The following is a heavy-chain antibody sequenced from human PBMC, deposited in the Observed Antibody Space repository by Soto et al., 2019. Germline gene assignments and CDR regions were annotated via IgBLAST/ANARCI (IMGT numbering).Heavy chain of an antibody. J-gene: IGHJ4*02. V-gene: IGHV3-74*01. CDR1: GFTFSSYW. D-gene: IGHD6-19*01. CDR3: ARVGPISGWSY. CDR2: INSDGSST. Sequence: PGGSLRLSCAASGFTFSSYWMHWVRQAPGKGLVWVSGINSDGSSTSYADSVKGRFTISRDNAKNTLYLQMNSLRAEDTAVYYCARVGPISGWSYWGQGTLVTVSS.